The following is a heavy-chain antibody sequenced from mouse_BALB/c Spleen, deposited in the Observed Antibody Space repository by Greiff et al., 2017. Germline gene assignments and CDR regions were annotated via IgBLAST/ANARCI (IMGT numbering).Heavy chain of an antibody. Sequence: EVKLVESGGGLVQPGGSLRLSCATSGFTFTDYYMSWVRQPPGKALEWLGFIRNKANGYTTEYSASVKGRFTISRDNSQSILYLQMNTLRAEDSATYYCARDYYGYGFAYWCQGTLVTVSA. J-gene: IGHJ3*01. CDR2: IRNKANGYTT. CDR3: ARDYYGYGFAY. CDR1: GFTFTDYY. D-gene: IGHD1-2*01. V-gene: IGHV7-3*02.